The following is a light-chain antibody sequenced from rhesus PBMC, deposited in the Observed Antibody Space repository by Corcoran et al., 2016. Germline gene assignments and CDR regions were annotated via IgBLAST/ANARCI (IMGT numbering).Light chain of an antibody. CDR1: QGISSY. V-gene: IGKV1-32*04. CDR3: QKGNSKPYS. Sequence: DIQMSQSPSSLSASVGDRVTITCRASQGISSYFNWYQQKPGKAPNLLLYYANSLASGVPSRISGSGSWTDFTLTNSSLQPEDFATYYCQKGNSKPYSFGQETKVKIK. J-gene: IGKJ2*01. CDR2: YAN.